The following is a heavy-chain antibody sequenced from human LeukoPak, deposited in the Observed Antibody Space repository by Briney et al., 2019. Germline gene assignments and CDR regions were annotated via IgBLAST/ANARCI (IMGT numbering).Heavy chain of an antibody. CDR1: GGTFSSYA. CDR3: AREDMVRGVKDPGLIDY. J-gene: IGHJ4*02. V-gene: IGHV1-69*01. D-gene: IGHD3-10*01. Sequence: EASVKVSCKASGGTFSSYAISWVRQAPGQGLEWMGGIIPIFGTANYAQKFQGRVTITADESTSTAYMELSSLRSEDTAVYYCAREDMVRGVKDPGLIDYWGQGTLVTVSS. CDR2: IIPIFGTA.